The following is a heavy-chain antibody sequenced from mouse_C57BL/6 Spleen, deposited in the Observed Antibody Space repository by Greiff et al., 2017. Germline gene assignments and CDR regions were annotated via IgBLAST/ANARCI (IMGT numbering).Heavy chain of an antibody. CDR1: GYTFTSYW. D-gene: IGHD1-1*01. CDR2: IYPSDSET. Sequence: QVQLQQPGAELVRPGSSVKLSCKASGYTFTSYWMDWVKQRPGQGLEWIGNIYPSDSETHYNQKFKDKATLTVDKSSSTAYMQLSSLTSEDSAVYFCARYPYYSGSSYAFAHWGEGTLVTVSA. J-gene: IGHJ3*01. V-gene: IGHV1-61*01. CDR3: ARYPYYSGSSYAFAH.